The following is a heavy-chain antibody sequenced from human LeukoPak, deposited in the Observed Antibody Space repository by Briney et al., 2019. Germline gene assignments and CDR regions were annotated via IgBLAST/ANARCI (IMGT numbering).Heavy chain of an antibody. J-gene: IGHJ2*01. V-gene: IGHV4-61*02. D-gene: IGHD3-9*01. Sequence: SETLSLXCTVSGGSISSGSYYWSWIRQPAGKGLEWIGRIYTSGITNYNPSLKSRVTISVDTSKNQFSLKLSSVTAADTAVYYCARDRWLSSFDLWGRGTLVTVSS. CDR3: ARDRWLSSFDL. CDR2: IYTSGIT. CDR1: GGSISSGSYY.